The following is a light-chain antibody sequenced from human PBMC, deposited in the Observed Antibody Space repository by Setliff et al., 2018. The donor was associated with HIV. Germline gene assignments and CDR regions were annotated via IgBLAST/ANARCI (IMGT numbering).Light chain of an antibody. CDR2: EVN. J-gene: IGLJ1*01. Sequence: LTQPASVSWSPGQSITISCTGTSSDVGNYNLVSWYQQHPGKAPKLMIYEVNKRPSGVPDRFSGSKSGNMASLTVSGLQAEDEADYYCTSYTGSNSFALYVFGSGTKVTVL. CDR3: TSYTGSNSFALYV. V-gene: IGLV2-14*02. CDR1: SSDVGNYNL.